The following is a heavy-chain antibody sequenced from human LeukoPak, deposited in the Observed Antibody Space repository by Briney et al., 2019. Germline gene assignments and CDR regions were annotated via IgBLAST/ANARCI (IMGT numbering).Heavy chain of an antibody. CDR1: GGSISSYY. CDR3: AREAIEDSSSSLSFDY. CDR2: IYTSGST. J-gene: IGHJ4*02. V-gene: IGHV4-4*07. D-gene: IGHD6-6*01. Sequence: SETLSLTCTVSGGSISSYYWSWIRRPAGKGLEWIGRIYTSGSTNYNPSLKSRVTMSVDTSKNQFSLKLSSVTAADTAVYYCAREAIEDSSSSLSFDYWGQGTLVTVSS.